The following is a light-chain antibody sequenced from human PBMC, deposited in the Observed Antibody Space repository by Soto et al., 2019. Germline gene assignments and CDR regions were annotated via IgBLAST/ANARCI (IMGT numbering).Light chain of an antibody. CDR3: QQYNPWT. V-gene: IGKV1-5*03. CDR1: QSISSW. J-gene: IGKJ1*01. Sequence: DIQMTQSPSTLSASVGDRXXITXXASQSISSWLAWYQQKPGKAPKLLIYKASSLESGVPSRFSGSGSGTEFTLTISSLQPDDFATYYCQQYNPWTFGQGTKVEIK. CDR2: KAS.